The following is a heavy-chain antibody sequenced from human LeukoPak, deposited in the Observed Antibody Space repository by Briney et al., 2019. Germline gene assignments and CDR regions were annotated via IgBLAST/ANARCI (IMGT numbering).Heavy chain of an antibody. V-gene: IGHV4-59*08. CDR2: IYYSGST. CDR3: ARHSPAMVRDLNWFDP. CDR1: GGSISSYY. J-gene: IGHJ5*02. Sequence: PSETLSLTCTVSGGSISSYYWSWIRQPPGKGLEWIGYIYYSGSTNYNPSLKSRVTISVDTSKNQFSLKLSSVTAADTAVYYCARHSPAMVRDLNWFDPWGQGTLVTVSS. D-gene: IGHD3-10*01.